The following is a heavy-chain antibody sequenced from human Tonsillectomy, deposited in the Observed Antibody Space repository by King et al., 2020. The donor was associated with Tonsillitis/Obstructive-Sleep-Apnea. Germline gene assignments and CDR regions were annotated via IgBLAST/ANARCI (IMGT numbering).Heavy chain of an antibody. CDR1: GFTFSSYA. CDR2: ISGSGGSA. J-gene: IGHJ4*02. CDR3: AKDHGSGDYNWGYFDY. D-gene: IGHD4-17*01. V-gene: IGHV3-23*04. Sequence: QLVQSGGGLVQPGGSLRLSCAASGFTFSSYAMSWVRQAPGKWLEWVSAISGSGGSAYYADSVKGRFTISRDNSKNTLYLQMNSLRAEDTAVYYCAKDHGSGDYNWGYFDYWGQGTLVTVSS.